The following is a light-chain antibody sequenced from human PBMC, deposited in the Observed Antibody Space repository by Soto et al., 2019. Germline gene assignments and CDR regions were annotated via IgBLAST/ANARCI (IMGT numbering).Light chain of an antibody. J-gene: IGKJ1*01. CDR2: KAS. V-gene: IGKV1-5*03. Sequence: IHMTHAPSTLSASVGDIVTITFRGIQSISSWLAWYQQKPGKAPKLLIYKASSLESGVPSRFSGSGSGTEFTLTISSLQPDDFATYYCQQYSSYSWTFGQGTKVDI. CDR3: QQYSSYSWT. CDR1: QSISSW.